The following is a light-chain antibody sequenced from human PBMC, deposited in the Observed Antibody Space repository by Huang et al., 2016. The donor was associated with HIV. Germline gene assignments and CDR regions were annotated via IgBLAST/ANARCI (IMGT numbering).Light chain of an antibody. CDR2: KAS. CDR1: ESISSW. CDR3: QQCNSFPLT. Sequence: DIQMTQSPSTLSASVGDRVTITCRASESISSWLAWYQQKPGKAPKLLVYKASTLESGFPSRFSGSGSGTEFTLTISSLQPDDFASYYCQQCNSFPLTFGGGTKVEIK. J-gene: IGKJ4*01. V-gene: IGKV1-5*03.